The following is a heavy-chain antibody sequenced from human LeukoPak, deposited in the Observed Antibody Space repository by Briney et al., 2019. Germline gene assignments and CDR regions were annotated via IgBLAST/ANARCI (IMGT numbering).Heavy chain of an antibody. J-gene: IGHJ4*02. Sequence: SVKVSCKASGGTFSSYAISWVRQAPGQGLEWMGGIIPIFGTANYAQKFQGRVTITADESTSTAYMELSSLRSEDTAVYYCARSQELVVTPAYYLDYWGQGTLVTVSS. CDR2: IIPIFGTA. V-gene: IGHV1-69*01. CDR1: GGTFSSYA. D-gene: IGHD4-23*01. CDR3: ARSQELVVTPAYYLDY.